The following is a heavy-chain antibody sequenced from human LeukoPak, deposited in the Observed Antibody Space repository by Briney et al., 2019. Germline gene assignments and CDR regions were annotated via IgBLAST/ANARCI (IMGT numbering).Heavy chain of an antibody. D-gene: IGHD3-10*01. V-gene: IGHV4-34*01. Sequence: PSETLSLTCAVYGGSFSGYYWSWIRQPPGKGLEWIGEINHSGSTNYNPSLKSRVTISVDTSKNQFSLKLSSVTAADTAVYYCARDRGDAIDYWGQGTLVTVSS. J-gene: IGHJ4*02. CDR1: GGSFSGYY. CDR3: ARDRGDAIDY. CDR2: INHSGST.